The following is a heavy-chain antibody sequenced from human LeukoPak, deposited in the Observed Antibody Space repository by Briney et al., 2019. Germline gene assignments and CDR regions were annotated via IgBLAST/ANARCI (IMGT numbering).Heavy chain of an antibody. CDR3: ARGRGYDFWSGYYLPFDY. J-gene: IGHJ4*02. V-gene: IGHV4-34*01. D-gene: IGHD3-3*01. Sequence: PSETLSLTCAAYGGSFSGYYWSWIRQPPGKGLEWIGEINHSGSTNYNPSLKSRVTISVDTSKNQFSLKLSSVTAADTAVYYCARGRGYDFWSGYYLPFDYWGQGTLVTFSS. CDR2: INHSGST. CDR1: GGSFSGYY.